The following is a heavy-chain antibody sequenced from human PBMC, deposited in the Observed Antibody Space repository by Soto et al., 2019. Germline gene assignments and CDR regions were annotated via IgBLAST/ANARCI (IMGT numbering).Heavy chain of an antibody. J-gene: IGHJ4*03. CDR3: ARGLGYDSLYYYFAY. D-gene: IGHD5-12*01. Sequence: QVQLVQSGAEVRKPGSSVKVSCKASGGTFSRHSISWVRQAPGQGLEWMGGIIPIFGTANHAQNFQGRVTISEDGSTSTVYIELSSLRSEDTAMSYCARGLGYDSLYYYFAYWGQGTL. CDR1: GGTFSRHS. V-gene: IGHV1-69*01. CDR2: IIPIFGTA.